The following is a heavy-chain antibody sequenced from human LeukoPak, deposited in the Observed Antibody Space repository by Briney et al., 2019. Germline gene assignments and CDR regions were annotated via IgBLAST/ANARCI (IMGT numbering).Heavy chain of an antibody. J-gene: IGHJ4*02. CDR2: IRYDGSNK. V-gene: IGHV3-30*02. CDR1: GFTFSSYA. D-gene: IGHD3-10*01. Sequence: GGSLRLSCAASGFTFSSYAMSWVRQAPGKGLEWVAFIRYDGSNKYYADSVKGRFTISRDNSKNTLYLQMNSLRAEDTAVYYCAKDSAPPEREMVRGVIITHKGPDYWGQGTLVTVSS. CDR3: AKDSAPPEREMVRGVIITHKGPDY.